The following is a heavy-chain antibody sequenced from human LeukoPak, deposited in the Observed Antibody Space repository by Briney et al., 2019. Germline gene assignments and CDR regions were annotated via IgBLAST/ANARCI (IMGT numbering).Heavy chain of an antibody. Sequence: PGRSLRLSCAASGFTFSSYAMPWVRQAPGKGLEWVAVISYDGSNKYYADSVKGRFTISRDNSKNTLYLQMNSLRAEDTAVYYCARDPLPTYYDFWSGYYRHFDYWGQGTLVTVSS. J-gene: IGHJ4*02. CDR2: ISYDGSNK. D-gene: IGHD3-3*01. CDR3: ARDPLPTYYDFWSGYYRHFDY. V-gene: IGHV3-30-3*01. CDR1: GFTFSSYA.